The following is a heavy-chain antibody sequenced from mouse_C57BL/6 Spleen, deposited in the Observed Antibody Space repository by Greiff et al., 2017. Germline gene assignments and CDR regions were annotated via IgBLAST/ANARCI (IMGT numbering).Heavy chain of an antibody. V-gene: IGHV1-62-2*01. CDR2: FYPGSGSI. CDR1: GYTFTEYT. CDR3: ARTEEEEEALGGRYFDY. Sequence: QVQLQQSGAELVKPGASVKLSCKASGYTFTEYTIHWVKQRSGQGLEWIGWFYPGSGSIKYNEKFKDKATLTADNSSSTVYMELSRLTSEDSAVYYCARTEEEEEALGGRYFDYWGQGTTLTVSS. J-gene: IGHJ2*01. D-gene: IGHD4-1*01.